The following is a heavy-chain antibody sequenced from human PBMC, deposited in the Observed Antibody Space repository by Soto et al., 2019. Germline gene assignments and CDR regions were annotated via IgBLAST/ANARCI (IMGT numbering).Heavy chain of an antibody. D-gene: IGHD3-3*01. CDR1: GVSISTSDYH. V-gene: IGHV4-39*01. CDR3: TSLEVMISGVRVAPSFDS. Sequence: QVQLQESGPGLVRPSGTLSLTCDVSGVSISTSDYHWGWVRQPPRRGLEWMGSVSSTGSTYYNPSLASRVALTVVTSRSQFSLNLKYVTAADTALYYCTSLEVMISGVRVAPSFDSWGQGRLVIVSS. J-gene: IGHJ4*02. CDR2: VSSTGST.